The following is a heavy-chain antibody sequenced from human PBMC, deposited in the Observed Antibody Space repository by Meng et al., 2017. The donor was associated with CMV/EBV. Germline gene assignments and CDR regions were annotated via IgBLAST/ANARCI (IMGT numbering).Heavy chain of an antibody. D-gene: IGHD1-26*01. J-gene: IGHJ4*02. V-gene: IGHV1-2*02. Sequence: QVQLVQFGAEVTKPWASVKASCKASGYTFTGYYKHWVRQAPRQGLEWMGWINPNSGGTNYAKKFQGRVTMTRDTSISTAYMELSRLRSDDTAVYYCARVGVRLGPFDYWGQGTLVTVSS. CDR2: INPNSGGT. CDR3: ARVGVRLGPFDY. CDR1: GYTFTGYY.